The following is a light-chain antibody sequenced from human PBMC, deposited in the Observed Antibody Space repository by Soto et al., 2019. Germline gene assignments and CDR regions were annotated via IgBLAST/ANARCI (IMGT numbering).Light chain of an antibody. CDR3: SSYTSSSTYV. Sequence: VLTQPASVSGSPGQSITISCIGTSSDVSRYNYVSWYQQHPGKVPKLMIYEVSNRPSGVSNRFSGSKSGNTASLTISGLQAEDEADYYCSSYTSSSTYVFGTGTKVTVL. V-gene: IGLV2-14*01. CDR1: SSDVSRYNY. CDR2: EVS. J-gene: IGLJ1*01.